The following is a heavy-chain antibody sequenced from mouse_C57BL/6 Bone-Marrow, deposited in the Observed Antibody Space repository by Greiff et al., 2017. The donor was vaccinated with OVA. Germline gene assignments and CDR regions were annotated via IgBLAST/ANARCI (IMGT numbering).Heavy chain of an antibody. Sequence: QVQLKESGAELARPGASVKLSCKASGYTFTSYGISWVKQRTGQGLEWIGEIYPRSGNTYYNEKFKGKATLTADQSSSTAYMELLSLTSGDAAVYFCAREGVLRYWGQGTTLTVSS. V-gene: IGHV1-81*01. D-gene: IGHD1-1*01. J-gene: IGHJ2*01. CDR2: IYPRSGNT. CDR3: AREGVLRY. CDR1: GYTFTSYG.